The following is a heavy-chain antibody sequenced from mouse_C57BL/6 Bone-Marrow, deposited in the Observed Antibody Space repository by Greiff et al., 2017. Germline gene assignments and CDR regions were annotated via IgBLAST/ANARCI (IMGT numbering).Heavy chain of an antibody. D-gene: IGHD2-5*01. CDR2: TFYSGIT. CDR1: GFSINSDCY. Sequence: EVQVVESGPSLVRPSQTLSLTCTVTGFSINSDCYWIWIRQFPGNKLEYIGYTFYSGITYYNPSLESRTYITRDTSKNQFSLKLSSVTTEDTATYYCARDLGSNYFDVWGTGTTVTVSS. J-gene: IGHJ1*03. CDR3: ARDLGSNYFDV. V-gene: IGHV3-3*01.